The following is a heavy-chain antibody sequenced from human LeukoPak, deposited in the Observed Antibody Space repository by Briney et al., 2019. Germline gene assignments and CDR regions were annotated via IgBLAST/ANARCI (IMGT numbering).Heavy chain of an antibody. Sequence: GASVKVSCKASGYTFTGYYMHWVRQAPGQGLEWMGWINPNSGGTNYAQKFQGRVTMTRDTSISTAYMELSRLRSDDTAVYYCAASATAMVRSFGVTFDYWGQGTLVTVSS. CDR1: GYTFTGYY. CDR3: AASATAMVRSFGVTFDY. V-gene: IGHV1-2*02. J-gene: IGHJ4*02. CDR2: INPNSGGT. D-gene: IGHD5-18*01.